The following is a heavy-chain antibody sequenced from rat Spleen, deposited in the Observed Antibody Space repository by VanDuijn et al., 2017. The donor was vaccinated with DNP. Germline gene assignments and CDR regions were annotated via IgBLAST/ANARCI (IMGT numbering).Heavy chain of an antibody. V-gene: IGHV5-22*01. D-gene: IGHD4-1*01. J-gene: IGHJ2*01. CDR3: ARHVLPLRVWDY. CDR1: GFTFSDYY. CDR2: SSYDGVNT. Sequence: EVQLVESGGGLVQPGRSLKLSCAASGFTFSDYYMAWVRQAPTKDLEWVAYSSYDGVNTYNGDSVKGRFTISRDNAKSTLYLQMNSLRSEDMATYYCARHVLPLRVWDYCGQGVMVTVSS.